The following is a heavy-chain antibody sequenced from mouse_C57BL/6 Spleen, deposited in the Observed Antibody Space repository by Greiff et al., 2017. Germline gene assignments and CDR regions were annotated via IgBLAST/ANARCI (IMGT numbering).Heavy chain of an antibody. CDR3: ARRGRLYGSSYGGYAMDY. CDR2: IDPSDSET. J-gene: IGHJ4*01. Sequence: QVQLQQPGAELVRPGSSVKLSCKASGYTFTSYWMHWVKQRPIQGLEWIGNIDPSDSETHYNQKFKDKATLTVDKSSSTAYMQLSSLTSEDSAVYYCARRGRLYGSSYGGYAMDYWGQGTSGTVSS. D-gene: IGHD1-1*01. CDR1: GYTFTSYW. V-gene: IGHV1-52*01.